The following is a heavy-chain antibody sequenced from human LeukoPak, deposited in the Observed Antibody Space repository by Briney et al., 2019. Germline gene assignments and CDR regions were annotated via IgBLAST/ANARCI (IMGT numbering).Heavy chain of an antibody. D-gene: IGHD6-13*01. Sequence: ASVKVPCKASGYTFTSYYMHWVRQAPGQGLEWMGIINPSGGSTSYAQKFQGRVTMTRDMSTSTVYMELSSLRSEDTAVYYCARGGIAVAGFDYWGQGTLVTVSS. CDR1: GYTFTSYY. CDR2: INPSGGST. CDR3: ARGGIAVAGFDY. V-gene: IGHV1-46*01. J-gene: IGHJ4*02.